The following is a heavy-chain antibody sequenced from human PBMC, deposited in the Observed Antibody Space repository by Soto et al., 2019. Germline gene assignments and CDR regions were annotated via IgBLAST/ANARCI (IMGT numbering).Heavy chain of an antibody. CDR1: GYTFTGYY. D-gene: IGHD4-4*01. CDR2: INPNSGGT. V-gene: IGHV1-2*02. Sequence: ASVKVSCKASGYTFTGYYMHWVRQAPGQGLEWMGWINPNSGGTNYAQKFQGRVTMTRDTSISTAYMELSRLRSDDTAVYYCARSDYSNYYNWFDPWGQGNLVTVSS. CDR3: ARSDYSNYYNWFDP. J-gene: IGHJ5*02.